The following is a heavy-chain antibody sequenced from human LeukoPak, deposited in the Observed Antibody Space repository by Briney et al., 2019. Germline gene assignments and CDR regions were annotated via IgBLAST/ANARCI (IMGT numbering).Heavy chain of an antibody. V-gene: IGHV3-43D*03. D-gene: IGHD6-13*01. CDR1: GFTFDDYA. CDR3: AKDIRVAAAGLDY. CDR2: ISWDGGST. J-gene: IGHJ4*02. Sequence: GGSLRLSCAASGFTFDDYAMHWVRQAPGKGLEWVSLISWDGGSTYYADSVKGRFTISRDNSKNSLYLQMNSLRAEDTAFYYCAKDIRVAAAGLDYWGQGTLVTVSS.